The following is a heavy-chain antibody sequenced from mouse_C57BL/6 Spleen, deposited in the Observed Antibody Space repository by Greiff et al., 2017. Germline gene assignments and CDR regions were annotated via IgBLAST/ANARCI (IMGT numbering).Heavy chain of an antibody. CDR2: IDPSGSYT. V-gene: IGHV1-69*01. Sequence: VQLQQPGAELVMPGASVKLSCKASGYTFTSYRMHWVKQRPGQGLEWIGEIDPSGSYTNYNHKFKGKFTLTGYKASSTAYMQLSSLTSEDSAVYCCARRGYGSVWYFGGWGTGTTVTVSS. CDR1: GYTFTSYR. CDR3: ARRGYGSVWYFGG. J-gene: IGHJ1*03. D-gene: IGHD1-1*01.